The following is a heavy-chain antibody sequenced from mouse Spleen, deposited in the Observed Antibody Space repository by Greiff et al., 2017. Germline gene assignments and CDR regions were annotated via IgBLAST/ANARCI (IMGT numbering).Heavy chain of an antibody. V-gene: IGHV1-64*01. Sequence: QVQLKQPGAELVKPGASVKLSCKASGYTFTSYWMHWVKQRPGQGLEWIGMIHPNSGSTNYNEKFKSKATLTVDKSSSTAYMQLSSLTSEDSAVYYCAAYYGSPYYYAMDYWGQGTSVTVSS. D-gene: IGHD1-1*01. CDR1: GYTFTSYW. J-gene: IGHJ4*01. CDR2: IHPNSGST. CDR3: AAYYGSPYYYAMDY.